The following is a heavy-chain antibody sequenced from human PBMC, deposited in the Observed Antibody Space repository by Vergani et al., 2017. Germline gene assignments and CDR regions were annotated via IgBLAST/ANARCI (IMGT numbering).Heavy chain of an antibody. Sequence: QVQLQESGPGLVKPSETLSLTCTFSGGSVSSGSYYWSWIRQPPGKGLEWIWYIYYSGSTNYNPSLKSRVTISVDTSKNQFSLKLSSVTAADTAVYYCARDPVWGSYRYTDYWGQGTLVTVSS. D-gene: IGHD3-16*02. CDR1: GGSVSSGSYY. CDR3: ARDPVWGSYRYTDY. V-gene: IGHV4-61*01. CDR2: IYYSGST. J-gene: IGHJ4*02.